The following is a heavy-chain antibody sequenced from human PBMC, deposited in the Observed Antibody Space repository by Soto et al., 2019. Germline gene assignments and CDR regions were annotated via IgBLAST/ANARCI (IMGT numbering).Heavy chain of an antibody. CDR1: GGSFSGYY. D-gene: IGHD6-13*01. CDR2: INHSGST. V-gene: IGHV4-34*01. J-gene: IGHJ4*02. Sequence: QVQLQQWGAGLLKPSETLSLTCAVYGGSFSGYYWSWIRQPPGKGLEWIGEINHSGSTNYNPSLKSRVTISVDTSKHQSSLKLSSVTAADTAVYYCASIIGYSSSFRPTDYWGQGTLVTVSS. CDR3: ASIIGYSSSFRPTDY.